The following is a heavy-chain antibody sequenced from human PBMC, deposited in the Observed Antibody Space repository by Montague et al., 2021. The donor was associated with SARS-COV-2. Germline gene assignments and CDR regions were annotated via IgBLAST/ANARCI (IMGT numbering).Heavy chain of an antibody. J-gene: IGHJ3*02. V-gene: IGHV3-74*01. D-gene: IGHD1-26*01. CDR2: ISSDGSGT. CDR1: GFTFSSYW. CDR3: ARDTDSGSYWDAFDI. Sequence: SLRLSCAASGFTFSSYWMHWVRQAPGKGLVWVSRISSDGSGTTYADSVKGRFTISRGNAKNTLYLQMNSLRAEDTAVYYCARDTDSGSYWDAFDIWGQGTMVTVSS.